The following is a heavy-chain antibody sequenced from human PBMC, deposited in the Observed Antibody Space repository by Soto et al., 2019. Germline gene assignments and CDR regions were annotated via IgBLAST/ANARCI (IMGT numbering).Heavy chain of an antibody. Sequence: SETLSLTCTVSGGSISSYFWSWIRQPPGKGLGWVGYIHYNGNTNYDHSLKSRVTISLDTSKNHFSLRLNSVTAADTAVYYCARGGYYDTSGQRPLDSWGQGTLVTVSS. CDR3: ARGGYYDTSGQRPLDS. V-gene: IGHV4-59*01. D-gene: IGHD3-22*01. CDR1: GGSISSYF. J-gene: IGHJ5*01. CDR2: IHYNGNT.